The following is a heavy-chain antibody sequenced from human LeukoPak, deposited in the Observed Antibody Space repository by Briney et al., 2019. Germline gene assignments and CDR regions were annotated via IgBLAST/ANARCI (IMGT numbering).Heavy chain of an antibody. CDR1: GFTFSSYS. CDR3: AASTKHTAMVEY. CDR2: IGSSSSYI. D-gene: IGHD5-18*01. V-gene: IGHV3-21*01. Sequence: GGSLRLSCAASGFTFSSYSMNWVRQAPGKGLEWVSSIGSSSSYIYYADSVKGRFTISRDNAKNSLHLQMNSLRAEDTAVYYCAASTKHTAMVEYWGQGTLVTVSS. J-gene: IGHJ4*02.